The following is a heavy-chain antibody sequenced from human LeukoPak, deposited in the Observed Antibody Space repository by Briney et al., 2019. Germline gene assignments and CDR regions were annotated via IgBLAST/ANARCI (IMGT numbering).Heavy chain of an antibody. CDR3: WTGMWGYCSRPSWPLDY. CDR1: GFMFSSYS. J-gene: IGHJ4*02. Sequence: GGSLTLSCAASGFMFSSYSVKSVRQAPGRGLEWISYISSKSTSIYYADSVKGRFPVSRDNAESSLYLHMSSLRAEDTSVYYCWTGMWGYCSRPSWPLDYWGQGTLVTVS. CDR2: ISSKSTSI. D-gene: IGHD2-2*01. V-gene: IGHV3-48*01.